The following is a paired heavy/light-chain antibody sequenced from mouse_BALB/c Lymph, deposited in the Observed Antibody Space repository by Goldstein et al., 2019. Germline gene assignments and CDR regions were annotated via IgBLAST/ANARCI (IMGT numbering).Light chain of an antibody. CDR3: QQWSSNPPT. J-gene: IGKJ5*01. CDR1: SSVSY. CDR2: DTS. V-gene: IGKV4-59*01. Sequence: QIVLTQSPAIMSASPGEKVTMTCSASSSVSYMHWYQQKSGTSPKRWIYDTSKLASGVPARFSGSGSGTSYSLTISSMEAEDAATYYCQQWSSNPPTFGAGTKLELK.
Heavy chain of an antibody. CDR1: GFSLTSYG. V-gene: IGHV2-9*02. J-gene: IGHJ3*01. Sequence: QVQLKESGPGLVAPSQSLSITCTVSGFSLTSYGVHWVRQPPGKGLEWLGVIWAGGSTNYNSALMSRLSISKDNSKSQVFLKMNSLQTDDTAMYYCARATGSFAYWGQGTLVTVSA. D-gene: IGHD4-1*02. CDR3: ARATGSFAY. CDR2: IWAGGST.